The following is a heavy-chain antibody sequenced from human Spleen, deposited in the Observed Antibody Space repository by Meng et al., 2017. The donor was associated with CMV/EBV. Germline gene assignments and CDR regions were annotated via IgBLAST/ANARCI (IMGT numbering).Heavy chain of an antibody. V-gene: IGHV3-74*01. CDR1: GFTVSSNY. CDR3: ARGPSLYYYGSGSYYPND. Sequence: GESLKISCAASGFTVSSNYMSWVRQAPGKGLVWVSRINSDGSSTSYADSVKGRFTISRDNAKNTLYLQMNSLRAEDTAVYYCARGPSLYYYGSGSYYPNDWGQGTLVTVSS. J-gene: IGHJ4*02. CDR2: INSDGSST. D-gene: IGHD3-10*01.